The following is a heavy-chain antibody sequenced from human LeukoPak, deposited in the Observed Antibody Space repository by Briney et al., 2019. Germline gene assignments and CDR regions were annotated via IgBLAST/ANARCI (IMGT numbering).Heavy chain of an antibody. CDR2: IHYTGKT. CDR3: ARAYSYSSATLGY. Sequence: SETLSLTCTVSGGSVSSGSYYWSWIRQPPGKGLEWIAYIHYTGKTNYNPSLKGRVSISVDTSKNQFSLKLNSVTAADTAIYYCARAYSYSSATLGYWGQGTLVTVSS. D-gene: IGHD5-12*01. J-gene: IGHJ4*02. V-gene: IGHV4-61*01. CDR1: GGSVSSGSYY.